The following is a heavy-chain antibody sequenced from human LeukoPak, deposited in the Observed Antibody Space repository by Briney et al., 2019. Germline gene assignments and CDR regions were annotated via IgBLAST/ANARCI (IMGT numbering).Heavy chain of an antibody. J-gene: IGHJ3*02. V-gene: IGHV3-30-3*01. CDR3: ARQLQGVGAFDI. Sequence: PGGSLRLSCAASGFTFSSYAMHWVRQAPGKGLEWVAVISYDGSNKYYADSVKGRFTISRDNSKNTLYLQMNSLRAEDTAVYYCARQLQGVGAFDIWGQGTMVTVSS. CDR1: GFTFSSYA. CDR2: ISYDGSNK. D-gene: IGHD5-24*01.